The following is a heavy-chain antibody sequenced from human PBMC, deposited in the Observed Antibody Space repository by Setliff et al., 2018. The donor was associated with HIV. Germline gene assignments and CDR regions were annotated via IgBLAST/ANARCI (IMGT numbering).Heavy chain of an antibody. D-gene: IGHD2-15*01. J-gene: IGHJ6*03. Sequence: PGGSLRLSCAASGFIFSDYYMSWIRQAPGKGLEWVSYINGSESIIYYADSVKGRFTISRDNAKNSLYLQMNSLRADDTAVYYCARERSGGSCYSCNYYYMDVWGRGTTVTVSS. CDR2: INGSESII. CDR1: GFIFSDYY. V-gene: IGHV3-11*01. CDR3: ARERSGGSCYSCNYYYMDV.